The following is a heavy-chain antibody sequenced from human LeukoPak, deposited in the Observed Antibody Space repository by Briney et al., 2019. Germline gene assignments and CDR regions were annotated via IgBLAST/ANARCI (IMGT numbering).Heavy chain of an antibody. Sequence: GGSLRLSCAASGFTFSDYGMHWVRQAPGKGLEWVAVIWYDGSNKYYADSVEGRFTVSRDNSKYTLDLQMDSLRVEDTAVYYCARDSIPAAGTTGVGFDCWGQGTLVTVSS. CDR3: ARDSIPAAGTTGVGFDC. CDR2: IWYDGSNK. J-gene: IGHJ4*02. V-gene: IGHV3-33*01. D-gene: IGHD6-13*01. CDR1: GFTFSDYG.